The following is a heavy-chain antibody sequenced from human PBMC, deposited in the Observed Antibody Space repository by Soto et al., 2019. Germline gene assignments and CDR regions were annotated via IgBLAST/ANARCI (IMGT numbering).Heavy chain of an antibody. CDR1: GYTFTKYG. CDR3: ARGPNFYGSGSYYNVGGVSYYCYMDV. J-gene: IGHJ6*03. D-gene: IGHD3-10*01. Sequence: QVQLVQSGAEVKKPGASVKVSCKASGYTFTKYGISWVRQAPGQGLEWMGWISVYNGNTHDAEQLRDRVTMTTYQTAGTAFKELRRLTADDTAVYFCARGPNFYGSGSYYNVGGVSYYCYMDVWGKGTTVTVSS. CDR2: ISVYNGNT. V-gene: IGHV1-18*01.